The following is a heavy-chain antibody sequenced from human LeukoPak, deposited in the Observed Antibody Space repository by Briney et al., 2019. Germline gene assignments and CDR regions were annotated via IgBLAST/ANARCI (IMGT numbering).Heavy chain of an antibody. Sequence: PGGSLRLAWSAAGFTVINYGISWVRQAAGRGRGWVANIKVDGSEKYCVESVKGRFTISRDNAKNSLYLQMNSLRAEDTAVYYSAGDWDYWGQGTLVTVSS. CDR2: IKVDGSEK. J-gene: IGHJ4*02. CDR1: GFTVINYG. V-gene: IGHV3-7*03. CDR3: AGDWDY.